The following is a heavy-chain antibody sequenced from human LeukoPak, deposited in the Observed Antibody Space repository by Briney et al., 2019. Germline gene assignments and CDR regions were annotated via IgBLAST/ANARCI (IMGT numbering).Heavy chain of an antibody. CDR3: ARGAWIPEY. J-gene: IGHJ4*02. CDR1: GFNFSNYW. Sequence: AGGSLRLSCAVSGFNFSNYWMTWVRQAPGKGLEWVANIQQDGSAKVYVDSVRGRFTISRDNAKNSLFLQKNSLRAEDTAVYYCARGAWIPEYWGQGALVTVSS. V-gene: IGHV3-7*04. D-gene: IGHD5-18*01. CDR2: IQQDGSAK.